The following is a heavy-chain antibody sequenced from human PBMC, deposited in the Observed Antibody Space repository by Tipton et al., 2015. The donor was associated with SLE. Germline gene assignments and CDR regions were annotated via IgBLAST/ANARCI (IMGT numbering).Heavy chain of an antibody. CDR2: IYHSGST. V-gene: IGHV4-30-2*01. J-gene: IGHJ6*03. CDR1: GGSISSGGYS. D-gene: IGHD6-6*01. CDR3: ARLVEVEQLALWYYYYMDV. Sequence: TLSLTCAVSGGSISSGGYSWSWIRQPPGKGLEWIGYIYHSGSTYYNPSLKSRVTISVDTSKNQFSLKLSSVTAADTAVYYCARLVEVEQLALWYYYYMDVWGKGTTVTVSS.